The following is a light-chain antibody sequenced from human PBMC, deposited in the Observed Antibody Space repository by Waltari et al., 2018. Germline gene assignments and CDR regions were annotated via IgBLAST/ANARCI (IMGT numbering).Light chain of an antibody. J-gene: IGLJ2*01. CDR1: SRHITYP. V-gene: IGLV4-60*03. Sequence: QPVLTQSSSASASLGSTVKLTCTLSSRHITYPIAWHQQQPGKAPRYLMKLEGSGSYNKGSGVPDRFSGSTSGADRYLTISNLQSEDEADYYCETWDSNARVFGGGTKLTVL. CDR2: LEGSGSY. CDR3: ETWDSNARV.